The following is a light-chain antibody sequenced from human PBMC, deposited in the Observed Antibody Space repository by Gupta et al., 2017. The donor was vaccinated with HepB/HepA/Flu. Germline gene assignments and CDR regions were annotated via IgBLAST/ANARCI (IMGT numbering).Light chain of an antibody. Sequence: QSVLTQPRSVSAAPGQNVAISCSGSTSNIGNNYVFWLQQFPGTAPTLLIYDNTKRPSGVPDRFSASKSGTSATLAITGLQTGDETDYYCATGDSSRSAVVFGGGTKLTVL. CDR2: DNT. J-gene: IGLJ2*01. CDR3: ATGDSSRSAVV. CDR1: TSNIGNNY. V-gene: IGLV1-51*01.